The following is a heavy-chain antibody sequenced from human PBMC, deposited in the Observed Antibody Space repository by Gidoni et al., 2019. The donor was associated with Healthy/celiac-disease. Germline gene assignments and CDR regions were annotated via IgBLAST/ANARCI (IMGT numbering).Heavy chain of an antibody. CDR2: IYYSGST. CDR3: ARGIVGATSL. Sequence: QVQLQESGPGLVKPSETLSLTCNVSGGSISSYYWSWIRQPPGKGLEWIGYIYYSGSTNYNPSLKSRVTISVDTSKNQFSLKLSAVTAADTAVYYCARGIVGATSLWGQGTLVTVSS. D-gene: IGHD1-26*01. J-gene: IGHJ4*02. V-gene: IGHV4-59*01. CDR1: GGSISSYY.